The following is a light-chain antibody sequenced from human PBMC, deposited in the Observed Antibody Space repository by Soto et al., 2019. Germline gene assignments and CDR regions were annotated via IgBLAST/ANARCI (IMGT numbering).Light chain of an antibody. CDR3: SSYSISTAYL. J-gene: IGLJ1*01. CDR1: SSDVGGYDY. CDR2: EVN. Sequence: QSALTQPASVSGSPGQSITISCTGTSSDVGGYDYVSWYQLHPGKAPKLMVFEVNNRPSGVSYRFSGSKSGNTASLTISGLQAEDEADYFGSSYSISTAYLFGTGTKVTVL. V-gene: IGLV2-14*01.